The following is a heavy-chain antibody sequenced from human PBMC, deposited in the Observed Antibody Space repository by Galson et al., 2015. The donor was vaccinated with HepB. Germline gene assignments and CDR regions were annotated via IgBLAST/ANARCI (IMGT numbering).Heavy chain of an antibody. J-gene: IGHJ4*02. CDR1: GFTFSSYG. Sequence: SLRLSCAASGFTFSSYGMHWVRQAPGKGLEWVAVIWYDGSNKYYADSVKGRFTISRDNSKNTLYLQMNSLRAEDTAVYYCASTSGYDRRALNYWGQGTLVTVSS. CDR3: ASTSGYDRRALNY. D-gene: IGHD5-12*01. V-gene: IGHV3-33*01. CDR2: IWYDGSNK.